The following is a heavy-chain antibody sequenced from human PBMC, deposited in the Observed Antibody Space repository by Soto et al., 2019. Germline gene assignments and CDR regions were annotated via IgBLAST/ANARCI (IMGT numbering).Heavy chain of an antibody. V-gene: IGHV3-30*18. J-gene: IGHJ3*02. CDR2: ISYDGSNK. Sequence: QVQLVESGGGVVQPGRSLRLSCAASGFTFSSYGMHWVRQAPGKGLEWVAVISYDGSNKYYADSVKGRFTISRDNSKNTLYLQMNSLRAEDTAVYYCAKLVVVAATRDAFDIWGQGTMVTVSS. D-gene: IGHD2-15*01. CDR3: AKLVVVAATRDAFDI. CDR1: GFTFSSYG.